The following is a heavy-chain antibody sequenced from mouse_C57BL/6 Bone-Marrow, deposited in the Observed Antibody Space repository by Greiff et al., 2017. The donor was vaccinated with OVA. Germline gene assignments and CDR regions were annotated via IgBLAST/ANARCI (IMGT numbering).Heavy chain of an antibody. Sequence: QVQLKQSGAELVMPGASVKLSCKASGYTFTSYWMHWVKQRPGQGLEWIGEIDPSDSYTNYNQKFKGKFTLTVDKSSSTAYMQLSSLTSEDSAVYYCARSRDGSLYFFAYWGQGTLVTVSA. J-gene: IGHJ3*01. V-gene: IGHV1-69*01. D-gene: IGHD2-3*01. CDR2: IDPSDSYT. CDR1: GYTFTSYW. CDR3: ARSRDGSLYFFAY.